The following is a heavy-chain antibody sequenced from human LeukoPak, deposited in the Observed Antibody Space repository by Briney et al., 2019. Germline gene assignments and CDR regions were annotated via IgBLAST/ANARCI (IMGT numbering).Heavy chain of an antibody. V-gene: IGHV5-51*01. CDR3: ARHLIAARAYYYMDV. J-gene: IGHJ6*03. Sequence: GESLKISCKGSGYSFTSYRIGWVRQMPGKGLEWMGIIHPGDSDTRYSPSFQGQVTISADKSISTAYLQWSSLKASDTAMYYCARHLIAARAYYYMDVWGKGTTVTVSS. D-gene: IGHD6-13*01. CDR2: IHPGDSDT. CDR1: GYSFTSYR.